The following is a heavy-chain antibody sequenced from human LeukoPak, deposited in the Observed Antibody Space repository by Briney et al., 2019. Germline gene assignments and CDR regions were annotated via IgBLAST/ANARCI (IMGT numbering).Heavy chain of an antibody. CDR2: IQYDGSSK. CDR1: GFNFNYYG. D-gene: IGHD6-13*01. V-gene: IGHV3-30*02. Sequence: PGGSLRLSCAASGFNFNYYGMHWVRQAPGKGLEWVAFIQYDGSSKYYGDSVKGRFTVSRDNSENTLYLQMNTLGAEDTAVYYCAREDRSSWFGLSDYWGQGTLVTVSS. J-gene: IGHJ4*02. CDR3: AREDRSSWFGLSDY.